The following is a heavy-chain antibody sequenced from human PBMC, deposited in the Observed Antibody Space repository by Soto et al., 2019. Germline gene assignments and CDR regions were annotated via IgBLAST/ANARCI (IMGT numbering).Heavy chain of an antibody. V-gene: IGHV3-7*01. CDR1: GFTFSTYW. CDR3: ARVLAAADSL. D-gene: IGHD6-13*01. J-gene: IGHJ4*02. Sequence: EVQLVESGGGLVQPGGSLRLSCAASGFTFSTYWMHWVRQAPGKGLEWVANIKQDGSEKYYLDSVKGRFTIPRDNAKSSLYLQMNSLRAEDTAVYYCARVLAAADSLWGQGTLVTVSS. CDR2: IKQDGSEK.